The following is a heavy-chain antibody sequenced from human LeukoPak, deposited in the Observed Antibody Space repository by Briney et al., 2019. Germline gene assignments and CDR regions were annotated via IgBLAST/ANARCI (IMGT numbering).Heavy chain of an antibody. J-gene: IGHJ4*02. CDR1: GGSFSGYY. V-gene: IGHV4-34*01. CDR3: ASYPQDYGDYGGLDY. CDR2: INHSGST. Sequence: PSETLSLTCAVYGGSFSGYYWSWIRQPPGKGLEWIGEINHSGSTNYNPSLKSRVTISVDTSKNQFSLKLSSVTAADTAVYYCASYPQDYGDYGGLDYWGQGALVTVSS. D-gene: IGHD4-17*01.